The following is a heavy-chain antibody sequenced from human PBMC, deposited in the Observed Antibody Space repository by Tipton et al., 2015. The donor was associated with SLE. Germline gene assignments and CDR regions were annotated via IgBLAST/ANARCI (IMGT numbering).Heavy chain of an antibody. CDR2: IYHSGTT. V-gene: IGHV4-61*08. D-gene: IGHD4-17*01. Sequence: TLSLTCAVYGGSLNSGSFIAYYWSWIRQPPGKGLEWIAYIYHSGTTNYNPSLKSRVSISVDTSKNQFSLKLNSVTAADTAVYYCARDVEDLRSSPPAHGFDIWGQGTMVTVSS. CDR3: ARDVEDLRSSPPAHGFDI. J-gene: IGHJ3*02. CDR1: GGSLNSGSFIAYY.